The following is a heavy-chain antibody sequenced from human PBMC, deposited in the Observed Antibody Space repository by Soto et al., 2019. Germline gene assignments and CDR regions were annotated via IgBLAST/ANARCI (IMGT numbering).Heavy chain of an antibody. D-gene: IGHD6-6*01. CDR1: GGSISSGGYY. CDR2: IYYSGST. CDR3: AVGEWQLGGYYYYYMDV. J-gene: IGHJ6*03. V-gene: IGHV4-31*03. Sequence: SETLSLTCTVSGGSISSGGYYWSWIRQHPGKGLEWIGYIYYSGSTYYNPSLKSRVTISVDTSKNQFSLKLSSVTAADTAVYYCAVGEWQLGGYYYYYMDVWGKGTTVTVSS.